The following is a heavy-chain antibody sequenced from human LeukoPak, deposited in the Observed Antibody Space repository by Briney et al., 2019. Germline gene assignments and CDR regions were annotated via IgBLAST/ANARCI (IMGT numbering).Heavy chain of an antibody. J-gene: IGHJ4*02. Sequence: GGSLRLSCAASGFTFSSYAMSWVRQAPGKGLEWVSAISGSGGSTYYADSVKGRFTISRDNSKNTLYLLMNSLRAEDTAVYYCAKDQGGLIVVVPAGIDYWGQGTLVTVSS. CDR2: ISGSGGST. V-gene: IGHV3-23*01. D-gene: IGHD2-2*01. CDR3: AKDQGGLIVVVPAGIDY. CDR1: GFTFSSYA.